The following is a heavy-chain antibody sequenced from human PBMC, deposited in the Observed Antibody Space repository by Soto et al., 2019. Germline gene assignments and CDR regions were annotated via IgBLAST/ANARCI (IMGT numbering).Heavy chain of an antibody. CDR1: GYTFTGYY. CDR3: ARSYGSGSYYKVYYYYGMDV. CDR2: INPNSGGT. J-gene: IGHJ6*02. D-gene: IGHD3-10*01. Sequence: ASVKVSCKASGYTFTGYYMHWVRQAPGQGLEWMGWINPNSGGTNYAQKFQGRVTMTRDTSISTAYMELSRLRSDDTAVYYCARSYGSGSYYKVYYYYGMDVWGQGTTVTVSS. V-gene: IGHV1-2*02.